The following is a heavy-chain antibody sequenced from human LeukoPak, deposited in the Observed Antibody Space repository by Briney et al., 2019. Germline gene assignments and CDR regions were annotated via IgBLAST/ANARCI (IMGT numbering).Heavy chain of an antibody. D-gene: IGHD6-13*01. CDR2: MNPNSGNT. V-gene: IGHV1-8*01. CDR3: ARAPGIAAAGYNWFDP. J-gene: IGHJ5*02. Sequence: ASVKVSCKASGYSFTSYDINWVRQATGQGLEWMGWMNPNSGNTGYAQKFQGRVTMTRNTSISTAYMELSSLRSEDTAVYYCARAPGIAAAGYNWFDPWGQGTLVTVSS. CDR1: GYSFTSYD.